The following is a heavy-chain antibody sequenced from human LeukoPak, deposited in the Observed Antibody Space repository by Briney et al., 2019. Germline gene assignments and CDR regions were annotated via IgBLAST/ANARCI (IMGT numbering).Heavy chain of an antibody. D-gene: IGHD4-17*01. CDR2: RYASGTA. V-gene: IGHV4-59*01. CDR3: AREVVYSYGDSGRRDAMDV. Sequence: SETLSLTCTVSGGSTSGYYWSWVRQPPGKGLEWIGYRYASGTANYNPSLGSRLTISIDTSKNRFSLTLRSVTAADTAAYYCAREVVYSYGDSGRRDAMDVWGQGTTVIVSS. J-gene: IGHJ6*02. CDR1: GGSTSGYY.